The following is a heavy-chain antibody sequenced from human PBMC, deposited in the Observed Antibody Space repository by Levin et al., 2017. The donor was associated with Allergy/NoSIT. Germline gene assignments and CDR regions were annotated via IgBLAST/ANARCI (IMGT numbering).Heavy chain of an antibody. J-gene: IGHJ4*02. Sequence: ASVKVSCKASGYTFTGYYMHWVRQAPGQGLEWMGWINPNSGGTNYAQKFQGRVTMTRDTSISTAYMELSRLRSDDTAVYYCARDPRSWVDLIRAPGSGGSCFFDYWGQGTLVTVSS. CDR1: GYTFTGYY. CDR2: INPNSGGT. V-gene: IGHV1-2*02. D-gene: IGHD2-15*01. CDR3: ARDPRSWVDLIRAPGSGGSCFFDY.